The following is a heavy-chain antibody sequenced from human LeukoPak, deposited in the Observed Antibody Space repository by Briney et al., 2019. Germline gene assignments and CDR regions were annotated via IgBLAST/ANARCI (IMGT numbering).Heavy chain of an antibody. J-gene: IGHJ4*02. CDR1: GYTFTGYY. D-gene: IGHD2-15*01. CDR2: INPNSGGI. Sequence: ASVKVSCKASGYTFTGYYMHWVRQAPGQGLEWMGWINPNSGGINYAQKFQGRVTMTRDTSISTAYMELSRLRSDDTAVYYCARDVCSGGSCYSPHFDYWGQGTLVTVSS. CDR3: ARDVCSGGSCYSPHFDY. V-gene: IGHV1-2*02.